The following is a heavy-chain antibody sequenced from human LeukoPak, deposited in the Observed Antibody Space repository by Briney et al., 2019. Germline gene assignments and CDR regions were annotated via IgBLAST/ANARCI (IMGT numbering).Heavy chain of an antibody. J-gene: IGHJ4*02. CDR3: VRETAYSFDC. CDR2: ISGSGTNI. D-gene: IGHD1-14*01. CDR1: GFTFSGYR. Sequence: PGGSLRLSCAASGFTFSGYRMTWVRQAPGKGLEWVSYISGSGTNIYNADSVKGRFTISRDNAKNSMYLQMNSLRDEDTAVYYCVRETAYSFDCWGQGTLVTVSS. V-gene: IGHV3-48*02.